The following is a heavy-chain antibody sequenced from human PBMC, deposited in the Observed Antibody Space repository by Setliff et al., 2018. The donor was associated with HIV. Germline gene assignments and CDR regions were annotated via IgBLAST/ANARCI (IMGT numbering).Heavy chain of an antibody. CDR3: ARQTWEYYDTLTGYYRSPKNFDS. CDR2: ISYTGST. D-gene: IGHD3-9*01. CDR1: GGSINRSNYY. J-gene: IGHJ4*02. Sequence: SETLSLTCTVPGGSINRSNYYWGWIRQPPGKGLEWIGTISYTGSTYYDPSLKSRVTISLDTSKNQFFLKLSSVTAPDTAIYYCARQTWEYYDTLTGYYRSPKNFDSWGQGTQVTV. V-gene: IGHV4-39*01.